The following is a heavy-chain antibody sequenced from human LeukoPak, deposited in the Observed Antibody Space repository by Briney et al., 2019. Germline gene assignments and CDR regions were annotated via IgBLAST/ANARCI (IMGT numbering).Heavy chain of an antibody. D-gene: IGHD3-10*01. CDR3: ARHSEGYYGSGSYYKTIYYYYMDV. CDR2: IIPIFGTA. J-gene: IGHJ6*03. V-gene: IGHV1-69*05. CDR1: GYTFTNYG. Sequence: SVKVSCKASGYTFTNYGITWVRQAPGQGLEWMGGIIPIFGTANYAQKFQGRVTITTDESTSTAYMELSSLRSEDTAVYYCARHSEGYYGSGSYYKTIYYYYMDVWGKGTTVTVSS.